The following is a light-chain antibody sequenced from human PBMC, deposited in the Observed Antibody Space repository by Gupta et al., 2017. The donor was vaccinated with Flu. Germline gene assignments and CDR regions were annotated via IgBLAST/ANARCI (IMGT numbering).Light chain of an antibody. J-gene: IGKJ4*01. V-gene: IGKV2-28*01. Sequence: LPPRSPSFSSCSPSQCRRNSNRYYYLNWYPQKPGQAPHLLIYLGSNLAGGVPDRFSGSGSGTXFTLKIXRVEAEDVGLYYCTQSLQTPLTFGXGTKVDIK. CDR2: LGS. CDR1: QCRRNSNRYYY. CDR3: TQSLQTPLT.